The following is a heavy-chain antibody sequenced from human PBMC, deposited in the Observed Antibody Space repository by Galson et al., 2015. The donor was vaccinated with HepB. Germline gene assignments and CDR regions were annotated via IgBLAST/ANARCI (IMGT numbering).Heavy chain of an antibody. Sequence: SLRLSCAASGFTVSSNYMSWVRQAPGKGLEWVSVIYSGGSTYYADSVKGRFTISRDNSKNTLYLQMNSLRADDTAVYYCARDHYGSGVYNYVANWGQGNLVTVPS. V-gene: IGHV3-66*02. D-gene: IGHD3-10*01. CDR3: ARDHYGSGVYNYVAN. CDR2: IYSGGST. CDR1: GFTVSSNY. J-gene: IGHJ4*02.